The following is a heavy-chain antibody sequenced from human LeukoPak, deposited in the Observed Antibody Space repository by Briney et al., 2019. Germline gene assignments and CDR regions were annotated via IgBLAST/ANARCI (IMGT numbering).Heavy chain of an antibody. CDR1: GGSFSGYY. V-gene: IGHV4-34*01. D-gene: IGHD2-2*01. CDR3: ARVGDIVVVPAYNWFDP. Sequence: PSETLSLTCAVYGGSFSGYYWSWIRQPPGKGLEWIGEINHSGSTNYNPSLKSRVTISVDTSKNQFSLKLSSVTAAETAVYYCARVGDIVVVPAYNWFDPWGQGTLVTVSS. CDR2: INHSGST. J-gene: IGHJ5*02.